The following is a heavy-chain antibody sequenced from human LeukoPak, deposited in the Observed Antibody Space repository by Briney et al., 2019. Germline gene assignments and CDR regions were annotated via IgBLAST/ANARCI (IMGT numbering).Heavy chain of an antibody. CDR2: VYYSGST. Sequence: SETLSLTCTVSDVSISSTSYYWGWIRQPPGKGLEWIGSVYYSGSTYFNPSLKSRVTISVDTSLNQFSLKLTSVTAADAAIYYCARLRDDYTSFDYWGQGTLVSVSS. D-gene: IGHD5-24*01. J-gene: IGHJ4*02. V-gene: IGHV4-39*01. CDR3: ARLRDDYTSFDY. CDR1: DVSISSTSYY.